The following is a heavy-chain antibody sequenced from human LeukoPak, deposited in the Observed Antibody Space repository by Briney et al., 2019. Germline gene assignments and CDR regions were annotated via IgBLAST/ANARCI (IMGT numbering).Heavy chain of an antibody. CDR2: INERGSST. CDR1: GFTFSNSW. Sequence: GGSLRLSCAASGFTFSNSWLHWVRQASGKGLVWVSRINERGSSTSYADSVKGRFTISRDNAKNTLYLQMNNLRADDTAVYYCAGGRLVATSKAVAIDYWGQGTLVTVSS. D-gene: IGHD5-12*01. J-gene: IGHJ4*02. CDR3: AGGRLVATSKAVAIDY. V-gene: IGHV3-74*01.